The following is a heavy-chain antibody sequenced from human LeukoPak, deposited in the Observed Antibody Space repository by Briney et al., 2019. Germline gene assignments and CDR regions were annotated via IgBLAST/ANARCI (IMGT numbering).Heavy chain of an antibody. CDR1: GFTFSSYA. V-gene: IGHV3-23*01. D-gene: IGHD5-24*01. CDR3: AKDGGGYNPLYYYYYGMDV. CDR2: ISGSGGST. J-gene: IGHJ6*02. Sequence: PGGSLRLSCAASGFTFSSYAMSWVRQAPGKGLEWVSAISGSGGSTYYAGSVKGRFTISRDNSKNTLYLQMNSLRAEDTAVYYCAKDGGGYNPLYYYYYGMDVWGQGTTVTVSS.